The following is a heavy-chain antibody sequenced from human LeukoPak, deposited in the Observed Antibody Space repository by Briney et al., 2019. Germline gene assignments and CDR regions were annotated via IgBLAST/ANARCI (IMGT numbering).Heavy chain of an antibody. CDR2: IWYDGSNK. Sequence: PGGSPRLSCAASGFTFSSYGMHWVRQAPGKGLEWVAVIWYDGSNKYYADSVKGRFTISRDNSKNTLYLQMNSLRAEDTAVYYCARDSYGEHYYYGMDVWGQGTTVTVSS. V-gene: IGHV3-33*01. J-gene: IGHJ6*02. D-gene: IGHD4-17*01. CDR3: ARDSYGEHYYYGMDV. CDR1: GFTFSSYG.